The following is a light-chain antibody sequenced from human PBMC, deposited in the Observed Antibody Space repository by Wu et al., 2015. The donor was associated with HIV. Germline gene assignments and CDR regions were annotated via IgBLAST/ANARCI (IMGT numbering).Light chain of an antibody. CDR2: GAS. J-gene: IGKJ1*01. V-gene: IGKV3-20*01. CDR3: QHYHTSPRT. Sequence: EIVLTQSPGTLSLSPGQRATLSCRASQSVSSNYLAWYQQKPGQPPRLLIYGASSRATGIPDRFSGSGSGTDFTLTISRLEPEDFAVYYCQHYHTSPRTFGQGTKVEVK. CDR1: QSVSSNY.